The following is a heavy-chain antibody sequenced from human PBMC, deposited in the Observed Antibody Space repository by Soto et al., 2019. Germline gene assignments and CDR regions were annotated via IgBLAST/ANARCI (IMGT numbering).Heavy chain of an antibody. V-gene: IGHV1-69*13. CDR2: IIPISGTA. Sequence: GFLVKVSRKASGGAISRYAVSWVRQAPGQGLEWMGGIIPISGTANYAQKFQGRVTITADESTSTAYMELSSLRSEDTAVYYCARSQGSSTSLEIYYYYYYGMDVWGQGTTVTASS. J-gene: IGHJ6*02. D-gene: IGHD2-2*01. CDR1: GGAISRYA. CDR3: ARSQGSSTSLEIYYYYYYGMDV.